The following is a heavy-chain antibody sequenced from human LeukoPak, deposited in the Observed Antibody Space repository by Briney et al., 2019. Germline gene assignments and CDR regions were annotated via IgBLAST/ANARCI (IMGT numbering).Heavy chain of an antibody. V-gene: IGHV4-39*07. CDR3: AGERGEEYSSGWYKTNYFDN. Sequence: PSETLSLTCTVAGDSVSSVTDYWAWIRQPPGKGLEWIASADYSGGTYYNPSLESRVAISADMSKKQISLTLTSVTGADTAVYYCAGERGEEYSSGWYKTNYFDNWGQGIRVTVSS. CDR1: GDSVSSVTDY. J-gene: IGHJ4*02. CDR2: ADYSGGT. D-gene: IGHD6-19*01.